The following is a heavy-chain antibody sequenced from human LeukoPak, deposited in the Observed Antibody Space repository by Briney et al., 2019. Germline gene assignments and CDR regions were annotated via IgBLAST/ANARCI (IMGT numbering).Heavy chain of an antibody. D-gene: IGHD1-26*01. V-gene: IGHV4-39*01. Sequence: SETLSLTCTVSGGSISSSTYYWAWVRQPPGKGLEWIGSINYSGNTYYKSSLKSRDTISVDTSKNQFSLKLTSVTAADTAVYYCTRLTVGTTWGNYFDYWGQGTVVTVSS. CDR1: GGSISSSTYY. CDR2: INYSGNT. CDR3: TRLTVGTTWGNYFDY. J-gene: IGHJ4*02.